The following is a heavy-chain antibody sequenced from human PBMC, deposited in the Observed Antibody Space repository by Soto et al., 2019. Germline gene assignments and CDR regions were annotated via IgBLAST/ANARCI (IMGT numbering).Heavy chain of an antibody. V-gene: IGHV3-64D*06. CDR3: VKSPSPAWYAAPFDY. Sequence: GALRRSCSASGFTFSSYAMHWVRQAPGKGLEYVSAISSNGGSTYYADSVKGRFTISRDNSKNTLYLQMSSLRAEDTAVYYCVKSPSPAWYAAPFDYWGQGTLVTVSS. D-gene: IGHD6-13*01. J-gene: IGHJ4*02. CDR1: GFTFSSYA. CDR2: ISSNGGST.